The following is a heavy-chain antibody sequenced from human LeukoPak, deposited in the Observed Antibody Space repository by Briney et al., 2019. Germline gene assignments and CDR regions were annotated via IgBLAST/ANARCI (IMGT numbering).Heavy chain of an antibody. Sequence: SETLSLTCTVSGGSISSYYWSWIRQPPGKGLEWIGYIYYSGSTNYNPSLKSRVTISVDTSKNQFSLKLSSVTAADTAVYYCAKWGGAAVNYWGQGTLVTVSS. CDR3: AKWGGAAVNY. J-gene: IGHJ4*02. CDR1: GGSISSYY. V-gene: IGHV4-59*08. CDR2: IYYSGST. D-gene: IGHD1-26*01.